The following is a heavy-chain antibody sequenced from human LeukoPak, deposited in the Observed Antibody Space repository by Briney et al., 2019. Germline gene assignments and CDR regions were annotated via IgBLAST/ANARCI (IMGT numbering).Heavy chain of an antibody. V-gene: IGHV4-34*01. Sequence: SETLSLTCYLYGGSFSGYYWSWIRQSPGKGLEWIGEINQIGNINYIPSLKSRLTISIDTSNNQFSLNLTSVTAADTGVYYCARIRRPLRGYFDHWGQGTLVT. CDR2: INQIGNI. CDR3: ARIRRPLRGYFDH. J-gene: IGHJ4*02. CDR1: GGSFSGYY. D-gene: IGHD3-16*01.